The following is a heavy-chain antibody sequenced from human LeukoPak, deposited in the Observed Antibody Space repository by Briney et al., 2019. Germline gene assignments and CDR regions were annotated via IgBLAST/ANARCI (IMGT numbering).Heavy chain of an antibody. CDR2: MNSNSGNT. D-gene: IGHD3-10*01. CDR3: ARGRGGTVVRGYLDY. CDR1: GYTFTNYD. J-gene: IGHJ4*02. Sequence: ASVKVSCKASGYTFTNYDIIWVRQATGQGPEWMGWMNSNSGNTGYAQKFQGGVTMTRDTSINTAYMELHSLTSEDTAVYYCARGRGGTVVRGYLDYWGQGTLVTVSS. V-gene: IGHV1-8*01.